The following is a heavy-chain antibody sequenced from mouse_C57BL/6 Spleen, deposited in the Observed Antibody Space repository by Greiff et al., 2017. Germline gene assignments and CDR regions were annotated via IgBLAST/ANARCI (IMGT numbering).Heavy chain of an antibody. CDR3: TANGNYEYFDV. V-gene: IGHV14-4*01. D-gene: IGHD2-1*01. Sequence: EVQLQQSGAELVRPGASVKLSCTASGFNIKDDYMHWVKQRPEQGLEWIGWIDPANGDTEYASKFQGKATITADTSSNTAYLQLSSLTSEDTAVYYCTANGNYEYFDVWGTGTTVTVSS. CDR1: GFNIKDDY. CDR2: IDPANGDT. J-gene: IGHJ1*03.